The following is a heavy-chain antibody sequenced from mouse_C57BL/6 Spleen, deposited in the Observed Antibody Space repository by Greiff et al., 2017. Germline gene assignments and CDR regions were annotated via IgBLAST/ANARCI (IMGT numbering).Heavy chain of an antibody. Sequence: EVKLMESGPELVKPGASVKISCKASGYSFTGYYMNWVKQSPEKSLEWIGEINPSTGGTTYNQKFKAKATLTVDKSSSTAYMQLKSLTSEDSAVYYCARWDYGNYWYFDVWGTGTTVTVAS. CDR1: GYSFTGYY. J-gene: IGHJ1*03. D-gene: IGHD2-1*01. CDR2: INPSTGGT. V-gene: IGHV1-42*01. CDR3: ARWDYGNYWYFDV.